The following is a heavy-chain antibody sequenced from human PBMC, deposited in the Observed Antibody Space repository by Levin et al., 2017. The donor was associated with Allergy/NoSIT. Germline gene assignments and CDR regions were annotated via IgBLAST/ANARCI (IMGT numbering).Heavy chain of an antibody. Sequence: ASVKVSCKASGYTFTAYYIHWVRQAPGQGLEWMGWINPNSGGTNYAQNFQGRVTMTRDTAINTAYMELSRLRSDDTAVYYCARGTTVTYSNWFDPWGQGTLVTVSS. D-gene: IGHD4-11*01. CDR1: GYTFTAYY. J-gene: IGHJ5*02. CDR3: ARGTTVTYSNWFDP. CDR2: INPNSGGT. V-gene: IGHV1-2*02.